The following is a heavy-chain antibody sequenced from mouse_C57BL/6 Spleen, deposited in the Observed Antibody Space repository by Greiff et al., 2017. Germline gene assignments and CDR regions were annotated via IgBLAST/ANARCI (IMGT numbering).Heavy chain of an antibody. V-gene: IGHV1-55*01. CDR3: ARITTVPYYFDY. J-gene: IGHJ2*01. Sequence: QVQLQQPGAELVKPGASVKMSCKASGYTFPRYWITWVKQRPGQGLEWIGDIYPGSGSTNYNEKFKSKATLTVDTSSSTAYMQLSSLTSEDSAVYYCARITTVPYYFDYWGQGTTLTVSA. CDR2: IYPGSGST. CDR1: GYTFPRYW. D-gene: IGHD1-1*01.